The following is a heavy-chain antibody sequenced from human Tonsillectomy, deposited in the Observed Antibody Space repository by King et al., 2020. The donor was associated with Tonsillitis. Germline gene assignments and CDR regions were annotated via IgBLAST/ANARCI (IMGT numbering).Heavy chain of an antibody. D-gene: IGHD6-13*01. J-gene: IGHJ2*01. V-gene: IGHV4-30-2*01. Sequence: QLQESGSGLVKPSQTLSLTCAVSGGSISSGGYSWSWIRQPPGKGLEWIGYIYHSGSTYYNPSLKSRVTISVDRSKNQFSLKLSSVTAADTAVYYCARTTLGIAAAHYWYFALWGRGTLVTVSS. CDR3: ARTTLGIAAAHYWYFAL. CDR2: IYHSGST. CDR1: GGSISSGGYS.